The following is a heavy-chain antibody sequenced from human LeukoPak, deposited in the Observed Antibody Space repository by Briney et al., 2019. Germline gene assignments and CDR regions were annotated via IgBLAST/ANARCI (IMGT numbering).Heavy chain of an antibody. J-gene: IGHJ4*02. V-gene: IGHV4-39*01. CDR1: GGSISSSSYY. D-gene: IGHD5-12*01. CDR2: IYYSGST. Sequence: SETLSLTCTVSGGSISSSSYYWGWIRQPPGTGLEWIGSIYYSGSTYYNPSLKSRVTISVDTSKNQFSLKLSSVTAADTAVYYCARASVYSGYDPVAWWNVYFDYWGQGSLVTVSS. CDR3: ARASVYSGYDPVAWWNVYFDY.